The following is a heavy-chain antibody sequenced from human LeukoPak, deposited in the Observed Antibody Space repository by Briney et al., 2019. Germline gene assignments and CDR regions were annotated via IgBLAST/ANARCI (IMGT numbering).Heavy chain of an antibody. CDR1: GFTFSSYG. D-gene: IGHD4-17*01. CDR3: AKEPPLDYGDYGDPKVEEYFDL. J-gene: IGHJ2*01. Sequence: GGSLRLSCAASGFTFSSYGMHWVRQAPGKGLEWVAVISYDGSNKYYADSVKGRFTISRDNSKNTLYLQMNSLRAEDTAVYYCAKEPPLDYGDYGDPKVEEYFDLWGRGTLVTVSS. CDR2: ISYDGSNK. V-gene: IGHV3-30*18.